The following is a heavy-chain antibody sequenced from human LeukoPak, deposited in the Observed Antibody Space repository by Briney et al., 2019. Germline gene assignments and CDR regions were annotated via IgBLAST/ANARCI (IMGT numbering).Heavy chain of an antibody. Sequence: SETLFLTCAVYGGYFSGYYWGWIRQPPGKGLECDGQINRSGSTNYNPSLKSRVTIAVDTSKNQFSLKLSSVTAADTAVYYCASANGSGKTYRIDYWGQGTLVTVSS. D-gene: IGHD3-10*01. CDR2: INRSGST. CDR3: ASANGSGKTYRIDY. V-gene: IGHV4-34*01. J-gene: IGHJ4*02. CDR1: GGYFSGYY.